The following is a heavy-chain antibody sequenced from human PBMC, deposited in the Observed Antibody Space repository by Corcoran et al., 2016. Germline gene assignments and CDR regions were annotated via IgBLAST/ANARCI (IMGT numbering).Heavy chain of an antibody. J-gene: IGHJ4*02. Sequence: EVQLLESGGGLVQPGGSLRLSCAASGFTFSSYAMTWVRQAPGKGLEWVSTLTSTGGSTYYADSVKGRFIISRDNSKDTLYLQMGSLRAEETAVYYCAKRSGGDICWLQDWGQGTLVTVSS. CDR1: GFTFSSYA. CDR3: AKRSGGDICWLQD. CDR2: LTSTGGST. V-gene: IGHV3-23*01. D-gene: IGHD2-21*02.